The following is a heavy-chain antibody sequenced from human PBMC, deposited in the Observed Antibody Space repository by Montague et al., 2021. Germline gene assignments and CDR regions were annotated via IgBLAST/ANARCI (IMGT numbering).Heavy chain of an antibody. Sequence: PALVKPTQTLTLSCTFSGFSLSTSGVAVGWVRQPPGKALEWLALIYWDDDKRYSPSLKTRLTITKDTSTDQVVLTVTNMDPVDTATYYCTHRCYHVSGSYEGHFDYWGQGTLVAVSS. J-gene: IGHJ4*02. CDR2: IYWDDDK. V-gene: IGHV2-5*02. CDR1: GFSLSTSGVA. D-gene: IGHD3-10*01. CDR3: THRCYHVSGSYEGHFDY.